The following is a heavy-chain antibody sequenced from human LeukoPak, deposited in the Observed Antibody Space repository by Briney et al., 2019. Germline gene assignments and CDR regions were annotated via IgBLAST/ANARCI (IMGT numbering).Heavy chain of an antibody. Sequence: SETLSLTCTASGVSISSYYWSWIRQPAGKGLEWIGRIYTSGSTNYNPSLKSRVTMSVDTSKNQFSLKLSSVTAADTAVYYCAREGYSSSWYRPSYFDYWGQGTLVTVSS. CDR3: AREGYSSSWYRPSYFDY. D-gene: IGHD6-13*01. J-gene: IGHJ4*02. CDR1: GVSISSYY. V-gene: IGHV4-4*07. CDR2: IYTSGST.